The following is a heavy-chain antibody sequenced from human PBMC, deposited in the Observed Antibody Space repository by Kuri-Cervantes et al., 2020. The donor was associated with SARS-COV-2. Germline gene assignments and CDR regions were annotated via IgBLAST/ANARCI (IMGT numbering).Heavy chain of an antibody. CDR2: INPSGGST. V-gene: IGHV1-46*01. CDR3: ARAEEYSGIPNPKPSDP. J-gene: IGHJ5*02. D-gene: IGHD1-26*01. Sequence: ASVKVSCKASGYTFTSYYMHWVRQAPGQGLEWMGIINPSGGSTSYAQKFQGRVTMTRDTSTSTVYMELSSLRSEDTAVYYCARAEEYSGIPNPKPSDPWGQGTLVTVSS. CDR1: GYTFTSYY.